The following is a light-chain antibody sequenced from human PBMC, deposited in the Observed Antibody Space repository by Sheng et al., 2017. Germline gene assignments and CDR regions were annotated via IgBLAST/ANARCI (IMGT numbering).Light chain of an antibody. J-gene: IGKJ2*01. CDR2: GAS. CDR1: QSVSSN. V-gene: IGKV3-20*01. CDR3: QHYGSSPYT. Sequence: EIVMTQSPATLSVSPGERATLSCRASQSVSSNLAWYQQKPGQAPRLLIYGASSRATGIPDSFSGSGSGTDFTLTISRLEPEDFAVYYCQHYGSSPYTFGQGTKLEI.